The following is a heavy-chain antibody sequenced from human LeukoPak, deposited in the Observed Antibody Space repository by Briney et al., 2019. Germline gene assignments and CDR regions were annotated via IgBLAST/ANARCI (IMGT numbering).Heavy chain of an antibody. CDR3: ARGGYYYDSSGSDY. D-gene: IGHD3-22*01. Sequence: GSLRLSCAAAGFTFDDYGMRWVRQAPGKGLEWVAGIKWNGGSKGYAVSVKGRFTISRDNAKNSLYLQMNSLRAEDTALYHCARGGYYYDSSGSDYWGQGTLVTVSS. V-gene: IGHV3-20*01. J-gene: IGHJ4*02. CDR1: GFTFDDYG. CDR2: IKWNGGSK.